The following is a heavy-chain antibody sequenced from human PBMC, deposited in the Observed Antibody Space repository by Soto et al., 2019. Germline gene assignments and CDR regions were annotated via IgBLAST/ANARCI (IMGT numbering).Heavy chain of an antibody. V-gene: IGHV1-3*01. CDR3: ARDQGGTYYDYVWGSYRPASFYY. J-gene: IGHJ4*02. D-gene: IGHD3-16*02. CDR2: INAGNGNT. Sequence: QVQLVQSGAEVKKPGASVKVSCKASGYTFTSYAMHWVRQAPGQRLEWMGWINAGNGNTKYSQKFQGRVTITRDTSASTAYMELSSLRSTDTAVYYCARDQGGTYYDYVWGSYRPASFYYWGQGTLVTVSS. CDR1: GYTFTSYA.